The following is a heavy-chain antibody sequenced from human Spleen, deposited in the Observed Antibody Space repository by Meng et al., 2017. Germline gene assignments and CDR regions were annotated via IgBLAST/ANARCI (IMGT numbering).Heavy chain of an antibody. Sequence: SETLSLTCALYGGSFSGYYWSWVSQPPGKGREWIGEINHSGSTNYTPSRKSPVTISVDTSKNQCSLKVSSVTAPDTAVYYCARISDARIVGVIDYWGQGTLVTVSS. J-gene: IGHJ4*02. V-gene: IGHV4-34*01. D-gene: IGHD1-26*01. CDR2: INHSGST. CDR1: GGSFSGYY. CDR3: ARISDARIVGVIDY.